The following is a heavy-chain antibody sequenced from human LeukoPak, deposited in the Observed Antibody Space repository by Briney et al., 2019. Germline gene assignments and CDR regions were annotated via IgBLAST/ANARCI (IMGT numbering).Heavy chain of an antibody. Sequence: GGSLRLSCAASGFTFSSYAMSWVRQAPGKGLEWVSAISGSGGSTYYADSVKGRFTISRENSKNTLYLQTNSLRAVDTAVYYCAKDPPIYGAKERYFDYWGQGTLVTVSS. CDR2: ISGSGGST. J-gene: IGHJ4*02. CDR1: GFTFSSYA. D-gene: IGHD4-17*01. CDR3: AKDPPIYGAKERYFDY. V-gene: IGHV3-23*01.